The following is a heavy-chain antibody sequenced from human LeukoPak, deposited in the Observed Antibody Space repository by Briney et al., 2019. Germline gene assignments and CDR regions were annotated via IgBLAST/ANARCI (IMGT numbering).Heavy chain of an antibody. CDR3: TSRRGLGQPLDY. Sequence: RPGGSLRLSCAASGFAFSDHCMDWVRQAPGKGLEWVGRTRDKANSYTTEYAASVRGRFTISRDDSENSLSLQMDSLKTEDTAVYYCTSRRGLGQPLDYWGQGTLVTVSS. CDR1: GFAFSDHC. D-gene: IGHD3/OR15-3a*01. J-gene: IGHJ4*02. CDR2: TRDKANSYTT. V-gene: IGHV3-72*01.